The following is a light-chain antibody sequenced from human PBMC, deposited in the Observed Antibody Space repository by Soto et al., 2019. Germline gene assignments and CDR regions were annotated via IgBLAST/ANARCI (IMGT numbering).Light chain of an antibody. CDR2: DAS. Sequence: EIVLTQSPGTLSLSPGERATLSCRASQRVSSGFLAWYQQKPGQAPRLLIYDASSRATGIPDRFSGSGSGTDFTLTISRLEPEDFAVYYCQHFGSSPWTFGQGTKVEIK. V-gene: IGKV3-20*01. CDR3: QHFGSSPWT. CDR1: QRVSSGF. J-gene: IGKJ1*01.